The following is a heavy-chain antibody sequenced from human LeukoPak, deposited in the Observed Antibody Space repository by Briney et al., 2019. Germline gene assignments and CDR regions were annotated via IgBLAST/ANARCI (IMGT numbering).Heavy chain of an antibody. CDR3: ARDVLSGGAFDI. J-gene: IGHJ3*02. CDR1: GGSISSYY. Sequence: SKTLSLTCTVSGGSISSYYWSWIRQPPGKGLEWIGYIYYSGSTNYNPSLKSRVTISVDTSKNQFSLKLSSVTAADTAVYYCARDVLSGGAFDIWGQGTMVIVSS. D-gene: IGHD6-25*01. V-gene: IGHV4-59*01. CDR2: IYYSGST.